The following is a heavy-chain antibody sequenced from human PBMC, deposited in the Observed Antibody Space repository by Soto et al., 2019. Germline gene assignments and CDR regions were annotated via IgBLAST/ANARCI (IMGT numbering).Heavy chain of an antibody. CDR3: GRVVIAATPHRDVDY. V-gene: IGHV4-39*01. CDR1: GGSVSSTNYN. J-gene: IGHJ4*02. CDR2: IYNSAST. D-gene: IGHD2-15*01. Sequence: SETLSLTCTVSGGSVSSTNYNWVWIRQPPGKGLEWIGSIYNSASTYYNPSLKSRVTISVDTSRNQFSLNLNSVTAADTAMYYCGRVVIAATPHRDVDYWGQGTLVTVSS.